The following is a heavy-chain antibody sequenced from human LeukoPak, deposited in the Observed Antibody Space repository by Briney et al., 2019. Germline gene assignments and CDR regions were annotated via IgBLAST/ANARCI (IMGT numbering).Heavy chain of an antibody. V-gene: IGHV1-69*05. D-gene: IGHD2-2*01. J-gene: IGHJ5*02. CDR1: GGTFSSYA. CDR3: ASERYCSSTSYYLPINWFDP. CDR2: IIPIFGTA. Sequence: SVKVSCKASGGTFSSYAISWVRQAPGQGLEWMGGIIPIFGTANYAQKFQGRVTITTDESTSTAYMELSSLRSEDTAVYYCASERYCSSTSYYLPINWFDPWGQGTLVTVFS.